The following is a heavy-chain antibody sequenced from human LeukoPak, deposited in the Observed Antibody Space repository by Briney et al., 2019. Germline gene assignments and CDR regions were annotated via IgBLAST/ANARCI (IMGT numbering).Heavy chain of an antibody. CDR2: IYYSGST. Sequence: PSETLSLTCTVSGGSISSYYWSWIRQPPGKGLEWIGYIYYSGSTNYNPSLKSRVTISVDTSKNQFSLKLSSVTAADTAVYYCASQKITFGGVLVSYFDYWGQGTLVTVSS. CDR1: GGSISSYY. CDR3: ASQKITFGGVLVSYFDY. V-gene: IGHV4-59*08. D-gene: IGHD3-16*02. J-gene: IGHJ4*02.